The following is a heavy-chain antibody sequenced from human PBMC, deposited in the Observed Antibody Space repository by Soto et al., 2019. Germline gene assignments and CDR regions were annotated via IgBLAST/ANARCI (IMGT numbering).Heavy chain of an antibody. D-gene: IGHD3-10*01. CDR1: GFSFEDCA. CDR2: IAWNSDII. CDR3: AKDHYGSAIYGMDV. Sequence: EVQLVESGGGLVQPGRSLRLSCAASGFSFEDCAMHWVRQAPGKGLEWVSGIAWNSDIIGYADSVKGRFTISRDNSKNSLYLQMNSLRPEDTALYYCAKDHYGSAIYGMDVWGQGTTVTVSS. J-gene: IGHJ6*02. V-gene: IGHV3-9*01.